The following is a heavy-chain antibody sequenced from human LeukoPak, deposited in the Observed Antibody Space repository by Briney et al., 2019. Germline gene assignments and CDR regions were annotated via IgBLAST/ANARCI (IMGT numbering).Heavy chain of an antibody. J-gene: IGHJ4*02. V-gene: IGHV3-23*01. D-gene: IGHD3-10*01. Sequence: PGGSLRLSCAASGFTFSTYAMAWVRQAPGKGLEWVSSIRKTGRATCYADSVKGRFTISRDISKDTLYLQMNSLRAEDTAVYYCAKPYSSGSDSSYSTFDYWGQGSLVTVSS. CDR2: IRKTGRAT. CDR3: AKPYSSGSDSSYSTFDY. CDR1: GFTFSTYA.